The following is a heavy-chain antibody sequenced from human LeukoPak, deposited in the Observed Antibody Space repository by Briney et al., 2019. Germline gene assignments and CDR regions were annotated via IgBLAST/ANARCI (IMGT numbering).Heavy chain of an antibody. V-gene: IGHV4-59*01. Sequence: SETLSLTCTVSGGSISSYYWSWIRQPPGKGLEWIGYIYYSGSTNYNPSLKSRVTTSVDTSKNQFSLKLSSVTAADTAVYYCARVTAVYYGMDVWGQGTTVTVSS. J-gene: IGHJ6*02. CDR3: ARVTAVYYGMDV. CDR2: IYYSGST. CDR1: GGSISSYY. D-gene: IGHD6-19*01.